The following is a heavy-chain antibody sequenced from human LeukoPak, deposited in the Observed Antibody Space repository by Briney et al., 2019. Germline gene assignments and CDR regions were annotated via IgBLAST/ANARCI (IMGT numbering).Heavy chain of an antibody. J-gene: IGHJ1*01. CDR2: INPSGGST. D-gene: IGHD3-3*01. CDR1: GYTFTSYY. CDR3: ARRSQITIFGVVAGPPDAEYFQH. Sequence: ASVTASCKASGYTFTSYYMHWVRQAPGQGLEWMGIINPSGGSTSYAQKFQGRVTITRDMSTSTVYMELSSLRSEDTAVYYCARRSQITIFGVVAGPPDAEYFQHWGQGTLVTVSS. V-gene: IGHV1-46*01.